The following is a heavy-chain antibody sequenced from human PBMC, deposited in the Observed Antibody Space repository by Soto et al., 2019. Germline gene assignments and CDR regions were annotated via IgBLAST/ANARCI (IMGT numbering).Heavy chain of an antibody. J-gene: IGHJ6*03. CDR1: GFTFNNYW. D-gene: IGHD2-2*01. CDR2: MNSDGSST. Sequence: EVQLVESGGGLVQPGGSLRLSCASSGFTFNNYWMHWVRQAPGEGLVWVSRMNSDGSSTNYADSVKGRFTISRDNAKNTLYLQMNSLRAEDTAVYYCARGAIYYYYMDVRGKGTTVTVSS. V-gene: IGHV3-74*01. CDR3: ARGAIYYYYMDV.